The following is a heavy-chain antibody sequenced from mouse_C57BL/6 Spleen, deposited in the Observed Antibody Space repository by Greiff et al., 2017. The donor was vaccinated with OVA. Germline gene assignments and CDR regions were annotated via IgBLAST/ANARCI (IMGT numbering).Heavy chain of an antibody. Sequence: VMLVESGAELVRPGTSVKVSCKASGYAFTNYLIEWVKQRPGQGLEWIGVINPGSGGTNYNEKFKGKATLTADKSSSTAYMQLSSLTSEDSAVYFCARTGYYGPWYFDVWGTGTTVTVSS. CDR3: ARTGYYGPWYFDV. CDR2: INPGSGGT. V-gene: IGHV1-54*01. J-gene: IGHJ1*03. D-gene: IGHD1-1*01. CDR1: GYAFTNYL.